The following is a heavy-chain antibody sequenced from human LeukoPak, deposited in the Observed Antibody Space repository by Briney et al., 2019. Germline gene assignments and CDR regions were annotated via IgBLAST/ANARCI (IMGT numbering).Heavy chain of an antibody. D-gene: IGHD1-26*01. J-gene: IGHJ3*02. Sequence: SETLSLTCTVSGGSISSYYWSWIRQPPGKGLEWIGYIYYSGSTNYNPSLKSRVTISVDTSRNQFSLKLSSVTAADTAVYYCARRQVGATENDAFDIWGQGTMVTVSS. CDR1: GGSISSYY. CDR3: ARRQVGATENDAFDI. CDR2: IYYSGST. V-gene: IGHV4-59*01.